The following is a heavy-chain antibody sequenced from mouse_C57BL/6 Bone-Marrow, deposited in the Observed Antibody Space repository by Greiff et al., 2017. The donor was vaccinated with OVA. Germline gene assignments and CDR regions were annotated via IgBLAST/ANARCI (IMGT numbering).Heavy chain of an antibody. Sequence: VQLQQSGAELVKPGASVKLSCKASGYTFTSYWMQWVKQRPGQGLEWIGEIDPSDCYTNYNQKFNGKATLTVDTSSSTAYMQLSSLTSEDSAVYYCFNWVYFDYWGQGTTLTVSS. CDR2: IDPSDCYT. D-gene: IGHD4-1*01. CDR1: GYTFTSYW. V-gene: IGHV1-50*01. J-gene: IGHJ2*01. CDR3: FNWVYFDY.